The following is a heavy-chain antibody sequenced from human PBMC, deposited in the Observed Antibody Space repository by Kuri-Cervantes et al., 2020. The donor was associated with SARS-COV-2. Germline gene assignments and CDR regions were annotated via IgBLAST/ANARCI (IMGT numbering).Heavy chain of an antibody. Sequence: ASVKVSCKASGYTFTSYYMHWVRQAPGQGLEWMGIINPSGGSTSYAQKFQGRVTMTRDTSTSTVYMELSSLRSEDTAVYYCARDVFPAYYYDSSGTTHGMWWGQGTLVTVSS. CDR1: GYTFTSYY. CDR3: ARDVFPAYYYDSSGTTHGMW. CDR2: INPSGGST. J-gene: IGHJ4*02. D-gene: IGHD3-22*01. V-gene: IGHV1-46*01.